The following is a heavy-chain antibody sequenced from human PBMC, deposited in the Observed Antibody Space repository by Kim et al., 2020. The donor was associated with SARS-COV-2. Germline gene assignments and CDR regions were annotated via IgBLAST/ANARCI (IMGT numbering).Heavy chain of an antibody. Sequence: GESLKISCKGSGYSFTSYWIGWVRQMPGKGLEWMGIIYPGDSDTRYSPSFQGQVTISADKSISTAYLQWSSLKASDTAMNYCARLSGYYGSGAKGAFDIWGQGTMVTVSS. V-gene: IGHV5-51*01. CDR1: GYSFTSYW. CDR2: IYPGDSDT. J-gene: IGHJ3*02. CDR3: ARLSGYYGSGAKGAFDI. D-gene: IGHD3-10*01.